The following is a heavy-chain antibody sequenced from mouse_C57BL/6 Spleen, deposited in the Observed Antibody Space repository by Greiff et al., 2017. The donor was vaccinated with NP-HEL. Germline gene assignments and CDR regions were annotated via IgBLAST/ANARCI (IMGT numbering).Heavy chain of an antibody. V-gene: IGHV1-22*01. CDR3: ARWGRYVDY. CDR1: GYTFTDYN. CDR2: INPNNGGT. Sequence: VQLQQSGPELVKPGASVKMSCKASGYTFTDYNMHWVKQSHGKSLEWIGYINPNNGGTSYNQKFKGKSTLTENKSSNTAYLELRSLTSEDSSVYYCARWGRYVDYWGQGTTLTVSS. J-gene: IGHJ2*01.